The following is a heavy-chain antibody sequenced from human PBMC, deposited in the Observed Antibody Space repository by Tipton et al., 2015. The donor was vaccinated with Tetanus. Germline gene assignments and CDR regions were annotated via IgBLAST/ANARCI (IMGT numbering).Heavy chain of an antibody. V-gene: IGHV4-59*01. CDR1: GGSISNYY. CDR3: ARGSRYSTGYASYFDS. J-gene: IGHJ4*02. D-gene: IGHD5-18*01. CDR2: VYNSGSF. Sequence: GLVKPSETLSLMCTVSGGSISNYYWSWIRQAPGKGLEWIGYVYNSGSFNHNPSLKSRVTMSIDTLKIQFSLQLTSVTAADTAVYYCARGSRYSTGYASYFDSWGQGTLVTVSS.